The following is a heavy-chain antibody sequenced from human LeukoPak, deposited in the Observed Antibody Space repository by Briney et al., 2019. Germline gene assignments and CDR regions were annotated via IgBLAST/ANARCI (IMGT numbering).Heavy chain of an antibody. Sequence: PGGSLRLSCAASGFTFSSYAMSWVRQAPGKGLEWVSAISGSGGSTYYADSVKGRFTISRDNAKNSLYLQMNSLRTEDTALYYCTKDIRARDYYYYYGMDVWGQGTTVTVSS. V-gene: IGHV3-23*01. CDR3: TKDIRARDYYYYYGMDV. J-gene: IGHJ6*02. CDR2: ISGSGGST. CDR1: GFTFSSYA.